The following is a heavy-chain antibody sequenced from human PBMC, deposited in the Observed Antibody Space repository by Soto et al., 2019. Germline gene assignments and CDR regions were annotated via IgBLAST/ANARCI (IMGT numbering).Heavy chain of an antibody. CDR3: AKAAYYDILTGYISAYGMDV. J-gene: IGHJ6*02. CDR2: ISYDGSNK. CDR1: GFTFSSYG. D-gene: IGHD3-9*01. V-gene: IGHV3-30*18. Sequence: PGGSLRLSCAASGFTFSSYGMHWVRQAPGKGLEWVAVISYDGSNKYYADSVKGRFTISRDNSKNTLYLQMNSLRAEDTAVYYCAKAAYYDILTGYISAYGMDVWGQGTTVTVSS.